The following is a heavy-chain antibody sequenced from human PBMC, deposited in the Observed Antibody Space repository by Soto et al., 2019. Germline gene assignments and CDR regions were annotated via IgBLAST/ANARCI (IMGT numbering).Heavy chain of an antibody. V-gene: IGHV3-11*01. J-gene: IGHJ6*02. CDR3: ARENAPPGHNYAMDV. CDR1: GFSFSAYY. CDR2: ISFNGDVT. Sequence: GGSLRLSCAASGFSFSAYYMSWIRQAPGKGLEWVSYISFNGDVTRYSDSVEGRFTVSRDNAKKSLYLQMNSLRVEDTAVYYCARENAPPGHNYAMDVWGQGTTVTVSS.